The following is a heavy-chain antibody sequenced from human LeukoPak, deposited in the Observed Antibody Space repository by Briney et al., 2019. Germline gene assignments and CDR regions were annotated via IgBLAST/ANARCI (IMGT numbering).Heavy chain of an antibody. CDR2: ISSSSSTI. Sequence: GGSLRLSCAASGFTFSSYSMNWVRQAPGKGLEWVAYISSSSSTIYYAASVKGRFTISRDNDKNSLYLQMDSLRAEDTAVYYCASLYGSGPNWFDPWGQGTLVTVSS. D-gene: IGHD3-10*01. J-gene: IGHJ5*02. V-gene: IGHV3-48*01. CDR3: ASLYGSGPNWFDP. CDR1: GFTFSSYS.